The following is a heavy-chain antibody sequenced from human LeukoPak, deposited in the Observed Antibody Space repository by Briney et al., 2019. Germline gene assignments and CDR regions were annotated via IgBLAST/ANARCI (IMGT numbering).Heavy chain of an antibody. CDR1: GFTFSSYG. CDR2: ISYDGSNK. CDR3: ARDMRGREAGATISDY. Sequence: PGRSLRLTCAASGFTFSSYGMHWVRQAPGKGLEWVAVISYDGSNKYYADSVRGRFTVSRDNSKNTLHLEMNSLRVEDTAVYYCARDMRGREAGATISDYWGQGTLVTVSS. V-gene: IGHV3-30*03. J-gene: IGHJ4*02. D-gene: IGHD1-26*01.